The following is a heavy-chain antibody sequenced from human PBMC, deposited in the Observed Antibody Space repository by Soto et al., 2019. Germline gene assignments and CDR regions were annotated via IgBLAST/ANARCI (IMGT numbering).Heavy chain of an antibody. D-gene: IGHD3-22*01. CDR3: AKSPMIVVVPTDY. V-gene: IGHV3-23*01. CDR1: GFTFSNYA. Sequence: GGSLRLSFAASGFTFSNYAMSWVRQAPGKGLEWVSAISGSGGSTYYADSVKGRFTISRDNSKNTLYLQMNSLRAEDTAVYYCAKSPMIVVVPTDYWGQGTLVTVSS. CDR2: ISGSGGST. J-gene: IGHJ4*02.